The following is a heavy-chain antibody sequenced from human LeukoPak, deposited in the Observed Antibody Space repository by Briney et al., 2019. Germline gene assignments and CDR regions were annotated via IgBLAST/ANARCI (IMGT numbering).Heavy chain of an antibody. CDR2: INPNSGGT. CDR3: ARGDSSMIVVVITGLEY. V-gene: IGHV1-2*02. Sequence: ASVKVSCKASGYTFTGHYMHWVRQAPGQGLEWMGWINPNSGGTNYAQKLQGRVTMTRDTSINTAYMELSRLRSDDTAVYYCARGDSSMIVVVITGLEYWGQGTLVTVSS. CDR1: GYTFTGHY. D-gene: IGHD3-22*01. J-gene: IGHJ4*02.